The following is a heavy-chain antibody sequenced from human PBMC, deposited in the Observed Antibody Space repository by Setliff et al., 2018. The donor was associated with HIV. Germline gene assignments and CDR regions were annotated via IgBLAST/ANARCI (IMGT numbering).Heavy chain of an antibody. Sequence: SETLSLTCAVSGGSISSGSYYWGWIRQPPGKGLEWIGSIYYSGNSYYNPSLKSRVTMSVDTSKNQFSLKLTSVTASDTAVYYCARAAAGNTGPFDLWGQGSPVTVSS. J-gene: IGHJ4*02. CDR2: IYYSGNS. V-gene: IGHV4-39*07. CDR3: ARAAAGNTGPFDL. CDR1: GGSISSGSYY. D-gene: IGHD4-17*01.